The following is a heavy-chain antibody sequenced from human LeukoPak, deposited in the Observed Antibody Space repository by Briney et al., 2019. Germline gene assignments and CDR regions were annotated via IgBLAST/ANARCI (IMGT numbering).Heavy chain of an antibody. Sequence: GGSLRLSCAASGFTFSSYGMHWVRQAPGKGLEWVANIKQDGSEKYYVDSVKGRFTISRDNAKNSLYLQMNSLRAEDTAVYYCARGGVRFLDPDYWGQGTLVTVSS. D-gene: IGHD3-3*01. CDR3: ARGGVRFLDPDY. CDR1: GFTFSSYG. CDR2: IKQDGSEK. V-gene: IGHV3-7*01. J-gene: IGHJ4*02.